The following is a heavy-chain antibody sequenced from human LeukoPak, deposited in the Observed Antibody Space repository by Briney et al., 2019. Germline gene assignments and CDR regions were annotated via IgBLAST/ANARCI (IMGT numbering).Heavy chain of an antibody. CDR3: AKVCCSSSSCYWDAFDI. CDR1: GFTFSSYA. CDR2: ISGSGGST. Sequence: PGGSLRLSCAASGFTFSSYAMSWVRQAPGKGLEGVSAISGSGGSTYYADSVKGRFTISRDNSKNTLYLQMNSLRAEDTAVYYCAKVCCSSSSCYWDAFDIWGQGTMVTVPS. V-gene: IGHV3-23*01. J-gene: IGHJ3*02. D-gene: IGHD2-2*01.